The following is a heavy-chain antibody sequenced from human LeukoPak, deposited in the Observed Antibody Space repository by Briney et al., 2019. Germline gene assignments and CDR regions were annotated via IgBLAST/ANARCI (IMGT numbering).Heavy chain of an antibody. D-gene: IGHD1-26*01. J-gene: IGHJ4*02. CDR2: INPNSGGT. CDR1: GYTFTYYY. Sequence: ASVNVSCKASGYTFTYYYVHWVRQAPGQGLEWMGWINPNSGGTNYAQKFQGRVTMTRDTSISTAYMELSRLRSDDTAVYYCAREGPIVGATHLVDYWGQGTLVTVSS. CDR3: AREGPIVGATHLVDY. V-gene: IGHV1-2*02.